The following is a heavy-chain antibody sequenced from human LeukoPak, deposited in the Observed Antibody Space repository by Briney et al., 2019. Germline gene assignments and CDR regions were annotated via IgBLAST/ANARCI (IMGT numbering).Heavy chain of an antibody. CDR2: IYYSGST. Sequence: PSETLSLTCTVSGGSISSSSYYWGWIRQPPGKGLEWIGSIYYSGSTYYNLSLKSRVTISVDTSKNQFSLKLSSVTAADTAVYYCAIRSRFMTTVTRWYFDLWGRGTLVTVSS. J-gene: IGHJ2*01. CDR3: AIRSRFMTTVTRWYFDL. D-gene: IGHD4-17*01. CDR1: GGSISSSSYY. V-gene: IGHV4-39*07.